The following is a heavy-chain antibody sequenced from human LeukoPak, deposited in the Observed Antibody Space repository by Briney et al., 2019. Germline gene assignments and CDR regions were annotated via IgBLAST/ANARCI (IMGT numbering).Heavy chain of an antibody. V-gene: IGHV3-30*04. CDR1: GFTFSSYA. CDR3: ARTAESGSYFDY. CDR2: ISYDGSSK. Sequence: GGSLRLSCAASGFTFSSYAMHWVRQAPGKGLEWVAVISYDGSSKYYADSVKGRFTISRDNSKNTLYLQMNSLRAEDTAVYYCARTAESGSYFDYWGQGTLVTVSS. J-gene: IGHJ4*02. D-gene: IGHD1-26*01.